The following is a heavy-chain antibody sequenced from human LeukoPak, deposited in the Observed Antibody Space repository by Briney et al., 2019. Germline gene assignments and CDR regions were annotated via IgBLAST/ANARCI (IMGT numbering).Heavy chain of an antibody. J-gene: IGHJ3*02. D-gene: IGHD3-10*01. CDR1: GYTLTELS. Sequence: ASVNVSCMVSGYTLTELSMHWVRQVPGKGLEWMGGFDSEDGETIYAQRFQGRVTMTEDTSTDTAYMELSSLRSDDTAVYYCATLHQLWFGDLYRGGSFDIWGQGTLVTVSS. CDR2: FDSEDGET. CDR3: ATLHQLWFGDLYRGGSFDI. V-gene: IGHV1-24*01.